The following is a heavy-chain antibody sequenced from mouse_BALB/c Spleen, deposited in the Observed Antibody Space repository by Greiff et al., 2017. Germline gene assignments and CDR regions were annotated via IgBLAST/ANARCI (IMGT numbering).Heavy chain of an antibody. Sequence: LVAPSQSLSITCTVSGFSLTSYGVHWVRQPPGKGLEWLVVIWSDGSTTYNSALMSRLSISKDNSKSKVFLKMNSLQTDDTAMYYCARGYDGYYPSWFAYWGQGTLVTVSA. CDR3: ARGYDGYYPSWFAY. J-gene: IGHJ3*01. D-gene: IGHD2-3*01. V-gene: IGHV2-6-2*01. CDR1: GFSLTSYG. CDR2: IWSDGST.